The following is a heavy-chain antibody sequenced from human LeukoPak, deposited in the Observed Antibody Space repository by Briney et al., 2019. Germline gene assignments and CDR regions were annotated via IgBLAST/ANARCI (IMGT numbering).Heavy chain of an antibody. J-gene: IGHJ4*02. CDR2: ISRDYSTV. D-gene: IGHD2-15*01. V-gene: IGHV3-11*01. CDR1: GFTFSNNY. CDR3: ASGCSGAGCYAMFDN. Sequence: KTGGSLRLSCAASGFTFSNNYMSWIRQAPGTGLEWLSYISRDYSTVFYANSVKGRFTISRDNAQSSLYLQMNDLRADDTGIYYCASGCSGAGCYAMFDNWGQGTLVIVSS.